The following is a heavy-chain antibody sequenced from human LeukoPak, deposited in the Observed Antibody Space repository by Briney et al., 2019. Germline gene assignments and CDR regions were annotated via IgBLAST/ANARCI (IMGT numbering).Heavy chain of an antibody. V-gene: IGHV3-53*01. CDR2: IYSGGST. D-gene: IGHD3-10*01. CDR1: GFTVSSNY. J-gene: IGHJ6*02. CDR3: ARVEKYMVRGVNYGMDV. Sequence: GGSLRLSCAASGFTVSSNYMSWVRQAPGKGLEWVSVIYSGGSTYYADSVKGRFTISRDNSKNTLYLQMNSLRAEDTAVYYCARVEKYMVRGVNYGMDVWGQGTTVTVSS.